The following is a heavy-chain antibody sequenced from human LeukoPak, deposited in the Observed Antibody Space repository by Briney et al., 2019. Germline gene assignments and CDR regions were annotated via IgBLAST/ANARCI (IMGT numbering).Heavy chain of an antibody. D-gene: IGHD6-19*01. V-gene: IGHV3-48*02. J-gene: IGHJ4*02. CDR3: ARGLYLYSSGWHFDY. CDR1: GFTFTNFG. Sequence: PGGSLRLSCAASGFTFTNFGMNWVRQAPGKGLEWVSYISSSTTTTHYADSVKGRFTISRDNAKGSLYLQMNSLRDEDTAVYYCARGLYLYSSGWHFDYWGQGTLLTVSP. CDR2: ISSSTTTT.